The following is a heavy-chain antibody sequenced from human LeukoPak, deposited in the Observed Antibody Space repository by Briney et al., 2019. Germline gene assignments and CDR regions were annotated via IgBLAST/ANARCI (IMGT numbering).Heavy chain of an antibody. V-gene: IGHV4-34*01. J-gene: IGHJ4*02. CDR1: GGSFSGYY. D-gene: IGHD4-17*01. CDR2: INHSGST. Sequence: PSETLSLTCAVYGGSFSGYYWSWIRQPPGKGLEWIGEINHSGSTNYNPSLKSRVTISVDTSKNQFSLKLSSVTAADTAVYYCVRGRSVTRSNDYWGQGTLVTGSS. CDR3: VRGRSVTRSNDY.